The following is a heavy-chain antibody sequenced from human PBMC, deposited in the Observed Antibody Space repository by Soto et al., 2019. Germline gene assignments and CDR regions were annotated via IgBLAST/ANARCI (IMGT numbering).Heavy chain of an antibody. J-gene: IGHJ4*02. CDR1: GGSISSGDYY. V-gene: IGHV4-30-4*01. D-gene: IGHD3-22*01. CDR2: IYYSGST. Sequence: TSETLSLTCTVSGGSISSGDYYWSWIRQPPGKGLEWIGYIYYSGSTYYNPSLKSRVTISVDRSKNQFSLKLSSVTAADTAVYYCARSYYYDSSGSSPPYYFDYWGQGTLVTVSS. CDR3: ARSYYYDSSGSSPPYYFDY.